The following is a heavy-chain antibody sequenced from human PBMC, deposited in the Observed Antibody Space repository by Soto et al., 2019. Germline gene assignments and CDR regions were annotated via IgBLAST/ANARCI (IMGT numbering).Heavy chain of an antibody. CDR2: IYYSGST. Sequence: SETLSLTCTVSGGSISSYYWSWIRQPPGKGLEWIGYIYYSGSTNYNPSLKSRVTISVDTSKNQFSLKLSSVTAADTAVYYCARGGSGYSGYGGFDYWGQGTLVTVSS. V-gene: IGHV4-59*01. CDR3: ARGGSGYSGYGGFDY. CDR1: GGSISSYY. J-gene: IGHJ4*02. D-gene: IGHD5-12*01.